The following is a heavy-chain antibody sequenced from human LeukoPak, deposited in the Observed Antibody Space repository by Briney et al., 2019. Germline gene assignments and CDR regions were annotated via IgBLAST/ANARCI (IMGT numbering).Heavy chain of an antibody. J-gene: IGHJ4*02. CDR2: ISAYNGNT. CDR3: ARDRIAARPYYFDY. CDR1: GYTFTSYG. D-gene: IGHD6-6*01. V-gene: IGHV1-18*01. Sequence: ASVKVSCKASGYTFTSYGISWVRQAPGQGLDGMGWISAYNGNTNYAQKLQGRVTMTTDTSTSTAYMELRSLRSDDTAVYYCARDRIAARPYYFDYWGQGTLVTVSS.